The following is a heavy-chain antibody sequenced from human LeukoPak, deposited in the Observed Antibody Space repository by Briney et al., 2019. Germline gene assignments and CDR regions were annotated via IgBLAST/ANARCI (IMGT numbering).Heavy chain of an antibody. Sequence: GASVKVSCKASGYTFTSYGISWVRQAPGQGLEWMGWISAYNGNTNYAQKLQGRVTMTTDTSTSTAYMELRSLRSDDTAAYYCARVPGRLLWFGELLSRDWFDPWGQGTLVTVSS. CDR1: GYTFTSYG. CDR3: ARVPGRLLWFGELLSRDWFDP. D-gene: IGHD3-10*01. CDR2: ISAYNGNT. V-gene: IGHV1-18*01. J-gene: IGHJ5*02.